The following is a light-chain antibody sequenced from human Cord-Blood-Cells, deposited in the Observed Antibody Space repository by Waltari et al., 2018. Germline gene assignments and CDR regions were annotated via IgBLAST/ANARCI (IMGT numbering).Light chain of an antibody. Sequence: QSALTQPGSVSGSPGQSITISCTGTSSDVGSYNLFSWYQQHPGKAPNLMIYEGSKRPSGVSNRFSGSKSGNTASLTISGLQAEDEADYYCCSYAGSSTGVFGGGTKLTVL. CDR2: EGS. V-gene: IGLV2-23*01. CDR3: CSYAGSSTGV. CDR1: SSDVGSYNL. J-gene: IGLJ3*02.